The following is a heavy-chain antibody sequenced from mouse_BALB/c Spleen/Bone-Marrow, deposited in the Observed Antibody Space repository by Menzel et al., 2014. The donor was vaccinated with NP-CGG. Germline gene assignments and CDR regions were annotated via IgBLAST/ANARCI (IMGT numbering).Heavy chain of an antibody. Sequence: QVQLQQSGPELVKPGASVKISCKASGYSFTSYYIHWVKQRPGQGLEWIGWIFPGSGNTKYNEKFKGKSTLTADTSSSTAYMQLSRLTSEDSAVYFGARSGDVGNYPYFDYWGQGTTLTVSS. CDR1: GYSFTSYY. J-gene: IGHJ2*01. CDR3: ARSGDVGNYPYFDY. CDR2: IFPGSGNT. D-gene: IGHD2-1*01. V-gene: IGHV1-66*01.